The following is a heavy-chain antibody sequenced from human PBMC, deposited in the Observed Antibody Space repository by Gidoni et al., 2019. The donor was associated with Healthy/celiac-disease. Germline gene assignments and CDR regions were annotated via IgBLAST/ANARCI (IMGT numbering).Heavy chain of an antibody. CDR1: GCPIRSGNYY. CDR2: IYTSGST. CDR3: AREGQLWLHGYFDY. J-gene: IGHJ4*02. Sequence: QVQLQESGPGLAKPPQPLSLTCTVSGCPIRSGNYYWSWIRQPAGRGLEWIGRIYTSGSTNYNPSLKSRVTMSVDTSKNQFSLKLSSVTAADTAVYYCAREGQLWLHGYFDYWGQGTLVTVSS. D-gene: IGHD5-18*01. V-gene: IGHV4-61*02.